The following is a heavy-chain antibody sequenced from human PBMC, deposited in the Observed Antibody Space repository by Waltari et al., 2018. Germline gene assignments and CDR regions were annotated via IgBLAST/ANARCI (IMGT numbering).Heavy chain of an antibody. CDR3: ARLSLYLAAAGTPHDAFDI. CDR1: GGSISSSSYY. V-gene: IGHV4-39*07. CDR2: IYYSGST. Sequence: QLQLQESGPGLVKPSETLSLTCTVSGGSISSSSYYWGWIRQPPGKGLEWIGSIYYSGSTYYNPSLKSRVTIAVYTSKNQFSLKLSSVTAADTAVYYCARLSLYLAAAGTPHDAFDIWGQGTMVTVSS. D-gene: IGHD6-13*01. J-gene: IGHJ3*02.